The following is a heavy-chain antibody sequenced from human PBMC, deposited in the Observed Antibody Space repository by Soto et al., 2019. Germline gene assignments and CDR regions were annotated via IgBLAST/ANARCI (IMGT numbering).Heavy chain of an antibody. CDR1: GGSISSYY. CDR3: ARDGRIAVAGTLDY. D-gene: IGHD6-19*01. CDR2: IYTSGST. V-gene: IGHV4-4*07. Sequence: PSETLSFTFTVSGGSISSYYWSWIRQPAGKGLEWMGRIYTSGSTNYNPSLKSRVTMSVDTSKNQFSLKLSSVTAADTAVYYCARDGRIAVAGTLDYWGQGTLVTVS. J-gene: IGHJ4*02.